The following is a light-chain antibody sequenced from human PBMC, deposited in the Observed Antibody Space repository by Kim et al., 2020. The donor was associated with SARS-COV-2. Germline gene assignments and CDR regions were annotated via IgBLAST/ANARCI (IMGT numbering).Light chain of an antibody. CDR1: QGISSY. J-gene: IGKJ4*01. CDR2: AAS. Sequence: ASTGDRVTITCRASQGISSYLAWYQQKPGKAPKLLIYAASTLQSGVPSRFSGSGSGTDFTLTISCLQSEDFATYYCQQYYSYPQAFGGGTKVDIK. V-gene: IGKV1-8*01. CDR3: QQYYSYPQA.